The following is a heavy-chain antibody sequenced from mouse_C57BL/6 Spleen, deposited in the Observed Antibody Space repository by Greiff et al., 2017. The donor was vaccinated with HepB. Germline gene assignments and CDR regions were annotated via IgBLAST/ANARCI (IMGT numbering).Heavy chain of an antibody. V-gene: IGHV1-15*01. CDR1: GYTFTDYE. CDR3: TRFRLRGMDY. CDR2: IDPETGGT. D-gene: IGHD2-2*01. Sequence: VQLQQSGAELVRPGASVTLSCKASGYTFTDYEMHWVKQTPVHGLEWMGAIDPETGGTAYNQKFKGKAILTADKSSSTAYMELRSLTSEDSAVYYCTRFRLRGMDYWGQGTSVTVSS. J-gene: IGHJ4*01.